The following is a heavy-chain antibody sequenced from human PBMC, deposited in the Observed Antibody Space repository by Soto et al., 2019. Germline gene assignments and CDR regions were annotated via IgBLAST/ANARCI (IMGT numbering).Heavy chain of an antibody. V-gene: IGHV1-18*01. D-gene: IGHD3-22*01. Sequence: ASVKVSCKASAYTFSSYGISWVRQAPGQGLEWLGWISPYNDDTKYAQKLQGRVTMTTDTSTRTAYMNLRGLRSDDTAVYYCARGGYYDSSGSRNYPYYGLDVWGQGTTVTVSS. CDR1: AYTFSSYG. J-gene: IGHJ6*02. CDR2: ISPYNDDT. CDR3: ARGGYYDSSGSRNYPYYGLDV.